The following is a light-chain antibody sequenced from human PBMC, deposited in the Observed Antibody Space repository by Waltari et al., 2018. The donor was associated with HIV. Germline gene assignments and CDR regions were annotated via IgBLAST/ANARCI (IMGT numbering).Light chain of an antibody. CDR3: AAWDDSLNGWV. CDR2: SNN. J-gene: IGLJ3*02. CDR1: SSNFRRNT. V-gene: IGLV1-44*01. Sequence: HSVRTQPPSASGTPGQRVTISCSASSSNFRRNTVNWYQQLPGTAPKLLIYSNNQRPSGVPDRFSGSKSGTSASLAISGLQSEDEADYYCAAWDDSLNGWVFGGGTKLTVL.